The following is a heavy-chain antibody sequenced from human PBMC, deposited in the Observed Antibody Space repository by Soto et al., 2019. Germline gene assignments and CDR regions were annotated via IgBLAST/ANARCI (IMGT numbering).Heavy chain of an antibody. Sequence: PGGSLRLSCAASGFTFSNHYMYWVRQAPGKGLEWVGRTRNKGNSYSTEYAASVKGRFTISRDDSKNSLYLQMNSLKTEDTAVYYCTINYYDTRGYVIEIWGEGTTGAVS. CDR1: GFTFSNHY. V-gene: IGHV3-72*01. J-gene: IGHJ3*02. CDR2: TRNKGNSYST. CDR3: TINYYDTRGYVIEI. D-gene: IGHD3-22*01.